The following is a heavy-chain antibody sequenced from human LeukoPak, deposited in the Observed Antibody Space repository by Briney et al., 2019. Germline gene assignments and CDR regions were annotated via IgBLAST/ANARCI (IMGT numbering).Heavy chain of an antibody. CDR1: GYTLTELS. J-gene: IGHJ4*02. Sequence: GASVKVSCKVSGYTLTELSMHWVRQAPGKGLEWMGGFDPEDGETIYAQKFQGRVTMTEDTSTDTAYMVLSSLRSEDTAVYYCATRIAAAGTTDYWGQGTLVTVSS. CDR3: ATRIAAAGTTDY. D-gene: IGHD6-13*01. CDR2: FDPEDGET. V-gene: IGHV1-24*01.